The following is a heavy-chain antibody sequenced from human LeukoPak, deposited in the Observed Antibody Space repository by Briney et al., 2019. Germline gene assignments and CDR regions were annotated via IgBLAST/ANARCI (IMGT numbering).Heavy chain of an antibody. D-gene: IGHD2-21*01. CDR2: ISGSGGST. CDR3: ASGGDAFSTYY. J-gene: IGHJ4*02. Sequence: PGGSLRLSCAASGFTFPNYDMSWVRQAPGKGLEWVSAISGSGGSTYYADSVKGRFTISRDNSKNTLYLQMNSLRAEDTAIYYCASGGDAFSTYYWGQGTLVTVSS. CDR1: GFTFPNYD. V-gene: IGHV3-23*01.